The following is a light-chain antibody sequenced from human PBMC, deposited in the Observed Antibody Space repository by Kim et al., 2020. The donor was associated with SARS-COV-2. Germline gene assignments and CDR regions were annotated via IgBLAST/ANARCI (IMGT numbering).Light chain of an antibody. CDR2: GAS. V-gene: IGKV3-15*01. Sequence: SPGERATLSCRASQSVGTNVAWYQQKAGQAPQLLIYGASTRAAGIPARFSGSGSGTEFTLTISSLQSEDLAVYSCQQYNNWPPLTFGGGTKVEVK. J-gene: IGKJ4*01. CDR1: QSVGTN. CDR3: QQYNNWPPLT.